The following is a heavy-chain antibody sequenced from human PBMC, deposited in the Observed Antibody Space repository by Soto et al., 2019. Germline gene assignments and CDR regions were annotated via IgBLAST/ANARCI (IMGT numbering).Heavy chain of an antibody. CDR3: AKEVVVGSGSYYNLNYFDY. CDR2: ISGSGGST. V-gene: IGHV3-23*01. J-gene: IGHJ4*02. D-gene: IGHD3-10*01. CDR1: GFTFSSYA. Sequence: HPGGSLRLSCAASGFTFSSYAMSWVRQAPGKGLEWVSAISGSGGSTYYADSVKGRFTISRDNSKNTLYLQMNSLRAEDTAVYYCAKEVVVGSGSYYNLNYFDYWGQGTLVTVSS.